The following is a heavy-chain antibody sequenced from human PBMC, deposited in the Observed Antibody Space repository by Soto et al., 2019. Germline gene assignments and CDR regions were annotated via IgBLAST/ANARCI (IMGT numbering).Heavy chain of an antibody. D-gene: IGHD4-17*01. J-gene: IGHJ4*02. V-gene: IGHV3-23*01. CDR2: ISTSGST. CDR1: GFSFSSYA. CDR3: AKVQREGLRTFDY. Sequence: EVQLLESGGGLVQPGGSLRLSCAASGFSFSSYAMSWVRQAPGKGLEWVSAISTSGSTYYADSVKGRFTISRDNSKNTLYLQMNSLRAEDTAVYYCAKVQREGLRTFDYWGQGTLVTVSS.